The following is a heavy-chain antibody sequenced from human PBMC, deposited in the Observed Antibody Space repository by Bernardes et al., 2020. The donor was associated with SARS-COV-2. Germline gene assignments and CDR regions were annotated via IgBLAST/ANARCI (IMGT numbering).Heavy chain of an antibody. V-gene: IGHV4-30-4*01. CDR3: TRDYNGWYFDY. CDR2: IYYSGST. CDR1: GGSISSISSGDYY. J-gene: IGHJ4*02. Sequence: SETLSLTCTVSGGSISSISSGDYYWTWIRQSPGKGLEYIGYIYYSGSTYYNPSLRSRVSIALDTSKNQFSLKLTSVTAADTAVYYCTRDYNGWYFDYWGQGTLVTVSS. D-gene: IGHD6-19*01.